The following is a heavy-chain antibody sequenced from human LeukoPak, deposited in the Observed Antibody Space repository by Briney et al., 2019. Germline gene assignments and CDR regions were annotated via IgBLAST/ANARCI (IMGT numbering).Heavy chain of an antibody. D-gene: IGHD3-10*01. CDR2: FDPEDGET. CDR1: GYTLTQLS. CDR3: ARDRAYYGSGNYFDY. Sequence: GALVRASSQVSGYTLTQLSMHWVRQAPGPGVGWRGGFDPEDGETIYAQKFQGRVTMTDDTSTDTAYMELRSLRSDDTAVYYCARDRAYYGSGNYFDYWGQGTLVTVSS. J-gene: IGHJ4*02. V-gene: IGHV1-24*01.